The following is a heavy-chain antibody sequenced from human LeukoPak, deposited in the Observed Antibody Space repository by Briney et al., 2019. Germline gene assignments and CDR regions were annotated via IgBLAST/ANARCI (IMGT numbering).Heavy chain of an antibody. CDR1: GGSTSSSSYY. Sequence: PSETLSLTCTVSGGSTSSSSYYWGWLRQPPGTGLEWIGSIYHSGSSYYNPSLKSRVTISVDTSTNQFSLKLSSVTAADTAVYYCARHFSYYGHFDYWGQGTLVTVSS. J-gene: IGHJ4*02. CDR3: ARHFSYYGHFDY. CDR2: IYHSGSS. D-gene: IGHD3-10*01. V-gene: IGHV4-39*01.